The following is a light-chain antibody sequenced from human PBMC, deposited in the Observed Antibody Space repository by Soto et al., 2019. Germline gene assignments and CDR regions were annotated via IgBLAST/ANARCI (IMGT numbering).Light chain of an antibody. CDR1: QSISDT. J-gene: IGKJ4*01. V-gene: IGKV3-15*01. CDR3: QPYNNWPLT. CDR2: GAS. Sequence: EIVMTQSPATLSVSPGGRATLSCRASQSISDTLAWYQQKPGQAPRLLIHGASTRAPGFPARFSGSGSGTDFTLTIDSLQSEDFAVYYCQPYNNWPLTFGGGTKVDIK.